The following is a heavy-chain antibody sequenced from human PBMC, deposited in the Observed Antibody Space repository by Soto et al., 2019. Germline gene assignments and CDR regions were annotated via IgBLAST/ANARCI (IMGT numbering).Heavy chain of an antibody. V-gene: IGHV4-30-4*01. Sequence: PSETLSLTCTVSGGSVTSDEDYWTWIRQSPGKGLEWIGYISNSGSTGYNPSLKTRLSMSVDRSKNQFTLRLTSVTAADTAVYFCDNASGSTYGYFDHWGQGTQVTVSS. CDR2: ISNSGST. D-gene: IGHD5-18*01. CDR3: DNASGSTYGYFDH. J-gene: IGHJ4*02. CDR1: GGSVTSDEDY.